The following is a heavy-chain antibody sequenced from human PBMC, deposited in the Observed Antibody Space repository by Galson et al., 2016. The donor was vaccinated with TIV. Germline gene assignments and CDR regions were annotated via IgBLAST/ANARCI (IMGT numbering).Heavy chain of an antibody. CDR3: AKGQLRAARRFYYMDV. Sequence: SLRLSCAASGFTFDDYAMHWVRQVPGRGLEWVSVISWNSGSTVYADSVKGRFIISSDNAKKSLYLQMNSLRAEDTALYYCAKGQLRAARRFYYMDVWGKGTTVTVSS. CDR1: GFTFDDYA. D-gene: IGHD1-1*01. CDR2: ISWNSGST. V-gene: IGHV3-9*01. J-gene: IGHJ6*03.